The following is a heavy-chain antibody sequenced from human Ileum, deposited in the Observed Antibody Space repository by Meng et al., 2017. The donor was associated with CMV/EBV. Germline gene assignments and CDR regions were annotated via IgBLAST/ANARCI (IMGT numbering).Heavy chain of an antibody. Sequence: QAILRERGTSLGTHSKTPALPYTASSADIIPTYWNWLRQPGGRGLDWFSRIYTGGPTDYTPSLKRRVTMSVDTSKNQFFLNLSSVTAADTAVYYCARGQTVRGFEYWGLGILVTVSS. V-gene: IGHV4-4*07. J-gene: IGHJ4*02. CDR2: IYTGGPT. D-gene: IGHD3-10*01. CDR1: SADIIPTY. CDR3: ARGQTVRGFEY.